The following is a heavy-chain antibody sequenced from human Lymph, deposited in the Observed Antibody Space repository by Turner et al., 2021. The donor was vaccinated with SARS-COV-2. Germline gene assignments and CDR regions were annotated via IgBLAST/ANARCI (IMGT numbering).Heavy chain of an antibody. V-gene: IGHV3-33*01. Sequence: QEQLVESGGGVVQPGRSLRLSCAASGFTFSSSGMHWVRQAPGKGLEWVAVVWYDGSNKFYADSVKGRFTISRDNSKNTLYLQMNSLRAEDTAVYYCARHNGGRLDYWGQGTLVTVSS. CDR1: GFTFSSSG. CDR2: VWYDGSNK. J-gene: IGHJ4*02. D-gene: IGHD2-8*01. CDR3: ARHNGGRLDY.